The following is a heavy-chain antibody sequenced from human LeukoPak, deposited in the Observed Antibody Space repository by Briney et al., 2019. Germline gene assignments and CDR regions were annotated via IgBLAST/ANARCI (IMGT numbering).Heavy chain of an antibody. J-gene: IGHJ5*02. Sequence: SQTLSLTCAISGDSVSRNSASWNWIRQSPSRGLEWLGRIYYRSKWYSDYAISVKSRMTSSPNTSRNQFSLQLNSVTHGATAVYYCTGGGLVRGSLHWFDPWGQGTLVTVSS. V-gene: IGHV6-1*01. CDR1: GDSVSRNSAS. CDR2: IYYRSKWYS. D-gene: IGHD3-10*01. CDR3: TGGGLVRGSLHWFDP.